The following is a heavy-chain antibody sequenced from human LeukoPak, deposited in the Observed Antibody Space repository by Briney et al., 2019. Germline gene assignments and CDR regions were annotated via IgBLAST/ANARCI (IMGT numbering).Heavy chain of an antibody. D-gene: IGHD3-22*01. CDR2: MNPNSGDT. Sequence: GASVKVSCKASGYTFTSYDINWVRQATGQGLEWMGWMNPNSGDTAYAQKFQGRVTMTRDTSISTAYMELSSLGSEDTAVYYCARGRTDYYESSGSFPALGYWGQGTLVTVSS. CDR1: GYTFTSYD. CDR3: ARGRTDYYESSGSFPALGY. V-gene: IGHV1-8*01. J-gene: IGHJ4*02.